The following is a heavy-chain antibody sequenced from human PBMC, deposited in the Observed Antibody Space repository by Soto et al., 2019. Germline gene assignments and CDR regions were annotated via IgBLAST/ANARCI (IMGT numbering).Heavy chain of an antibody. D-gene: IGHD3-22*01. CDR2: IYYSGST. CDR3: ARDDSSGHWGGMDV. CDR1: GGSISSYY. Sequence: KPSETLSLTCTVSGGSISSYYWSWIRQPPGKGLEWIGYIYYSGSTNYNPSLKSRVTISVDTSKNQFSLKLSSVTAADTAVYYCARDDSSGHWGGMDVWGQGTTVTVSS. V-gene: IGHV4-59*01. J-gene: IGHJ6*02.